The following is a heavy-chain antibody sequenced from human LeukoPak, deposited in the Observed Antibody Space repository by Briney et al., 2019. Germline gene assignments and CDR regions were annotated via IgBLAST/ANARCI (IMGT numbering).Heavy chain of an antibody. CDR3: ARESVKYWEPGASDGMDV. Sequence: SVKVSCKASGGTFSSYAISWVRQAPGQGLEWMGRIIPIFGIANYAQKFQGRVTITADKSTSTAYMELSSLRSEDTAVYYCARESVKYWEPGASDGMDVWDQGTTVTVSS. CDR1: GGTFSSYA. J-gene: IGHJ6*02. CDR2: IIPIFGIA. D-gene: IGHD1-26*01. V-gene: IGHV1-69*04.